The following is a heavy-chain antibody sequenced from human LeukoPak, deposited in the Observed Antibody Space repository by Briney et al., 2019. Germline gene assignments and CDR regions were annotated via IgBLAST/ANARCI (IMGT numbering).Heavy chain of an antibody. CDR1: EYTFTGYY. V-gene: IGHV1-2*02. D-gene: IGHD3-22*01. CDR2: INPNSGST. CDR3: ARYYDSSGYYWSGVFDY. J-gene: IGHJ4*02. Sequence: ASVKVSCKASEYTFTGYYMHWVRQAPGQGLEWMGWINPNSGSTIYAQEFQGRVTMTTDTSTSTAYMELRSLRSDDTAVFYCARYYDSSGYYWSGVFDYWGQGTLVTVSS.